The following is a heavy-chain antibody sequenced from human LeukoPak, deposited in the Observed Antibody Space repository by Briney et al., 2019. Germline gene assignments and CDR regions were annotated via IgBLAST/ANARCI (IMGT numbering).Heavy chain of an antibody. CDR2: IRYDGSNK. D-gene: IGHD3-3*01. CDR1: GFTFSSYG. CDR3: AKLPDYDFWSGLERDY. Sequence: PGGSLSLSCAASGFTFSSYGMHWVRQAPGKGLGWVEFIRYDGSNKYYADSVKGRFTISRDNSKNTLYLQMNSLRAEDTAVYYCAKLPDYDFWSGLERDYWGQGTLVTVSS. J-gene: IGHJ4*02. V-gene: IGHV3-30*02.